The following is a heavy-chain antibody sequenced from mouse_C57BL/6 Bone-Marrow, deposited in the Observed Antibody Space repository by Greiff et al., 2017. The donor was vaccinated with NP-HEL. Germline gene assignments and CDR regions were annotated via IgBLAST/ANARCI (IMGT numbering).Heavy chain of an antibody. CDR2: IYPGDGDT. Sequence: QVQLKESGAELVKPGASVKISCKASGYAFSSYWMNWVKQRPGKGLEWIGQIYPGDGDTNYNGKFKGKATLTADKSSSTAYMRLSSLTSEDSAVYFCARGRDYYGYDDFDYWGQGTTLTVSS. V-gene: IGHV1-80*01. CDR3: ARGRDYYGYDDFDY. CDR1: GYAFSSYW. J-gene: IGHJ2*01. D-gene: IGHD2-2*01.